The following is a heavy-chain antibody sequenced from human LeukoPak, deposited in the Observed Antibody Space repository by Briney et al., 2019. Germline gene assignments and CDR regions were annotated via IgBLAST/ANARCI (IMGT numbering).Heavy chain of an antibody. Sequence: ASVKVSCKASGGTFSSYAISWVRQAPGQGLEWMGGIIPIFGTANYAQKFQGRVTITTDESTSTAYMELSSLRSDDTAVYYCAITQRGYSGYDYYYYYYMDVWGKGTTVTVSS. D-gene: IGHD5-12*01. J-gene: IGHJ6*03. V-gene: IGHV1-69*05. CDR2: IIPIFGTA. CDR1: GGTFSSYA. CDR3: AITQRGYSGYDYYYYYYMDV.